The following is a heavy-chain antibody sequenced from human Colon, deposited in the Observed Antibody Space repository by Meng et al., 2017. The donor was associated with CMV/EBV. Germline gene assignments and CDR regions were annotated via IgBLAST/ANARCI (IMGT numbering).Heavy chain of an antibody. J-gene: IGHJ6*02. CDR3: AKDMSPRITMFGIVTPHTSYGMDV. CDR1: GFTFDEYA. V-gene: IGHV3-9*01. Sequence: GGSLRLSCEASGFTFDEYAMHWVRQAPGKGLEWVALISWNSADIGYADSVKGRFNISRDNAKNSLYLQMNSLRPEDTALYYCAKDMSPRITMFGIVTPHTSYGMDVWGQGTTVTVSS. CDR2: ISWNSADI. D-gene: IGHD3-3*01.